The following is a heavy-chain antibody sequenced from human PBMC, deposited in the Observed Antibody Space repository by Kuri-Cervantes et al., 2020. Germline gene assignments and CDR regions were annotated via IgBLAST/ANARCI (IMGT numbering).Heavy chain of an antibody. V-gene: IGHV3-23*01. CDR1: GFTFSSYS. J-gene: IGHJ4*02. D-gene: IGHD3-10*01. CDR3: AARWFN. Sequence: GSLRLSCAASGFTFSSYSMNWVRQAPGKGLEWVSAVSGPGTSTFYTDSVKGRFTISRDNSKDTLYLQMNSLRAEDTAIYYCAARWFNWGQGTLVTVSS. CDR2: VSGPGTST.